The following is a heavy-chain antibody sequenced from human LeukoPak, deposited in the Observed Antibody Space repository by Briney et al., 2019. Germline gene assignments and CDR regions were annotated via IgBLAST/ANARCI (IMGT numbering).Heavy chain of an antibody. Sequence: GGSLRLSCAASGFTFSSYAMHWVRQAPGKGLEWVAVISYDGSNKYYADSVKGRFTISRDNSKNTLYLQMNSLRAEDTAVYYCARDGRWVVTATRGMDVWGQGTTVTVSS. CDR3: ARDGRWVVTATRGMDV. CDR1: GFTFSSYA. D-gene: IGHD2-21*02. J-gene: IGHJ6*02. CDR2: ISYDGSNK. V-gene: IGHV3-30*04.